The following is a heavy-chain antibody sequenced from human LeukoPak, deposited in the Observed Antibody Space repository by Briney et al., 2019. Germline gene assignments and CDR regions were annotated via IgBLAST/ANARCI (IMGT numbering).Heavy chain of an antibody. CDR1: GFTFSSYD. D-gene: IGHD3-22*01. J-gene: IGHJ3*02. Sequence: GGSLRLSCAASGFTFSSYDMHWVRQATGKGLEWVSAIGTAGDTYYPGSVKGRFTISRENAKNSLYLQMNSLRAGDTAVYYCARGPHYYDSSGSDAFDIWGQGTMVTVSS. V-gene: IGHV3-13*01. CDR2: IGTAGDT. CDR3: ARGPHYYDSSGSDAFDI.